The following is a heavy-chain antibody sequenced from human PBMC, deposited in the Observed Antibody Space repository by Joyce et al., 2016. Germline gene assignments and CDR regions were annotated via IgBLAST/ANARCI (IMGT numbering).Heavy chain of an antibody. J-gene: IGHJ4*02. V-gene: IGHV1-2*02. CDR1: GYTFTDYY. Sequence: QVQLVQSGAEVKKPGASVKVSCKASGYTFTDYYLHWVRQAPGQGLEWMGWINPNSGDTTYAQKFQGRVTMTRDTALSTAYMELNRLRSDDTAVYFCATEGLAASGVYWGQGTLVTVSS. CDR3: ATEGLAASGVY. D-gene: IGHD6-13*01. CDR2: INPNSGDT.